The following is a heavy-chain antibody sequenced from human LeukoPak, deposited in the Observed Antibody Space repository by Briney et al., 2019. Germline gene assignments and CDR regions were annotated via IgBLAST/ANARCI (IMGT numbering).Heavy chain of an antibody. CDR2: IYPGDSDT. CDR3: ARRFRYYDSSGHPGGWFDP. J-gene: IGHJ5*02. Sequence: GESLKISCKGSGYSFTSYWIGWVRQMPGKGLEWMGIIYPGDSDTRYSPSFQGQVTISADKSISTAYLQWSSLKASDTAMYYCARRFRYYDSSGHPGGWFDPWGQGTLVTVSS. V-gene: IGHV5-51*01. CDR1: GYSFTSYW. D-gene: IGHD3-22*01.